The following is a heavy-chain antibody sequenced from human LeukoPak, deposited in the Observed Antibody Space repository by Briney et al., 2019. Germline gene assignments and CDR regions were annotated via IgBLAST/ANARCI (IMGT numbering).Heavy chain of an antibody. CDR2: IYYSGST. V-gene: IGHV4-39*07. Sequence: SETLSLTCTVSGGSISSYYWSWIRQPPGKGLERIGTIYYSGSTYYNPSLKSRVTISVDTSKNQFSLKLSSVTAADTAVYYCARTVDSSGWYPYYYYMDVWGKGTTVTVSS. J-gene: IGHJ6*03. D-gene: IGHD6-19*01. CDR1: GGSISSYY. CDR3: ARTVDSSGWYPYYYYMDV.